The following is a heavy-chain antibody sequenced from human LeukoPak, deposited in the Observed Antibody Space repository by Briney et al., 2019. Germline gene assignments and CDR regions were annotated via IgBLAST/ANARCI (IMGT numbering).Heavy chain of an antibody. Sequence: GGSLRLSCVASGFTFTSHGIHWVRQAPGKGLEWVSFISNDGSRKYYADSVKGRFTISRDDSKNMVYLQMNSLRAEDTPVYYCARDRSGSWAFDYWGLGTLVTIS. CDR1: GFTFTSHG. V-gene: IGHV3-30-3*01. J-gene: IGHJ4*02. CDR2: ISNDGSRK. CDR3: ARDRSGSWAFDY. D-gene: IGHD3-10*01.